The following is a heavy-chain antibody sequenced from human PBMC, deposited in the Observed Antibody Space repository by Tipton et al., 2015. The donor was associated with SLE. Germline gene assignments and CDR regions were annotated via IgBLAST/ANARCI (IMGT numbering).Heavy chain of an antibody. D-gene: IGHD6-25*01. CDR1: GFTFSGYA. J-gene: IGHJ4*02. Sequence: SLRLSCAASGFTFSGYAMSWVRQAPGKGLEWVSGISGSGGSTYYADSVKGRFTISRDNSKNTLYLQMNSLRAEDTAVYYCATTIAAGDWGQGTLVTVSS. CDR3: ATTIAAGD. V-gene: IGHV3-23*01. CDR2: ISGSGGST.